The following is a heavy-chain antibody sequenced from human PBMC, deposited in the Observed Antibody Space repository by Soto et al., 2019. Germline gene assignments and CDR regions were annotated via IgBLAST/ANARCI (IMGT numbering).Heavy chain of an antibody. V-gene: IGHV3-23*01. CDR3: AKELRASAPFDY. J-gene: IGHJ4*02. CDR2: ISGSGTKT. Sequence: GGSLRLSCAASGFTFSNYGMNWVRQAPGKGLEWVSAISGSGTKTYYADSVKGRFTISRDNSKNTLSLQMSSLRAEDTAVYYCAKELRASAPFDYWGQGTLVTVSS. D-gene: IGHD1-26*01. CDR1: GFTFSNYG.